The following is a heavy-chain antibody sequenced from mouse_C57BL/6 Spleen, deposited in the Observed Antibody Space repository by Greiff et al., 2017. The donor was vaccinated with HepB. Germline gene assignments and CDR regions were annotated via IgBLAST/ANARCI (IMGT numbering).Heavy chain of an antibody. CDR2: IYPGDGDT. CDR3: ANYYGSSYKGYFDV. D-gene: IGHD1-1*01. Sequence: VQLQQSGAELVKPGASVKISCKASGYAFSSYWMNWVKQRPGKGLEWIGQIYPGDGDTNYNGKFKGKATLTADKSSSTAYMQLSSLTSEDSAVYFCANYYGSSYKGYFDVWGTGTTVTVSS. V-gene: IGHV1-80*01. CDR1: GYAFSSYW. J-gene: IGHJ1*03.